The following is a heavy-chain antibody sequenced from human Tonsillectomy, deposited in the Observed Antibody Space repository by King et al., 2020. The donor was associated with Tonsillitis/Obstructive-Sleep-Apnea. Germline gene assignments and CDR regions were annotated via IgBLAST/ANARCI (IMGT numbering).Heavy chain of an antibody. V-gene: IGHV1-2*04. CDR1: GYTFTGYY. CDR2: INPNSGGT. J-gene: IGHJ4*02. Sequence: VQLVQSGAEVKKPGASVKVSCKASGYTFTGYYMHWVRQAPGQGLECMGWINPNSGGTNYAQKFQGWVTMTRDTSISTTYLELSRLRSDDTAVYYCARDQGYDILTGYPRYFDYWGQGTLVTVSS. D-gene: IGHD3-9*01. CDR3: ARDQGYDILTGYPRYFDY.